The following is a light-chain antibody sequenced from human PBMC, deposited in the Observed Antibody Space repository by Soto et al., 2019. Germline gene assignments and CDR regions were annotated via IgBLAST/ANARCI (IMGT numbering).Light chain of an antibody. CDR2: EVT. Sequence: LTQPASVSGSPGQSITISCTGTSRDIGFFNYVSWYQQFPGNASKLIIFEVTNRPSGVSNRFSASKSGNTASLTISGLQAEDGADYYCSSYTTRSTYVFGTGTKVTVL. CDR1: SRDIGFFNY. CDR3: SSYTTRSTYV. J-gene: IGLJ1*01. V-gene: IGLV2-14*01.